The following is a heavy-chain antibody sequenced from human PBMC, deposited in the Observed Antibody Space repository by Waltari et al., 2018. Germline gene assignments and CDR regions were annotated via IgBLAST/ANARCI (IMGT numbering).Heavy chain of an antibody. D-gene: IGHD6-19*01. CDR2: MNPNSGNT. CDR3: ARAGTGQWLPSRWFEP. Sequence: QVQLVQSGAEVKKPGASVKVSCKASGYTFTSYDINWVRQATGQGLEWMGWMNPNSGNTGYAQKFQGRVTMTRITSISTAEMELSSMRAEDTAVYYCARAGTGQWLPSRWFEPWGQGTLVTVSS. J-gene: IGHJ5*02. CDR1: GYTFTSYD. V-gene: IGHV1-8*01.